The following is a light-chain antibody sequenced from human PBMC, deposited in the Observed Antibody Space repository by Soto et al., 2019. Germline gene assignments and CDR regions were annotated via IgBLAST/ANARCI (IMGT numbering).Light chain of an antibody. V-gene: IGLV2-23*01. CDR1: SSDVGNYIL. CDR3: CSYAGSSTNWL. J-gene: IGLJ3*02. Sequence: QSALTQPASVSGSPGQSITISCTGISSDVGNYILVSWYQQHPGKAPKLIIYEGNQRPSGVSNRFSGSKSGNRASLTISGLQAEDEADYYCCSYAGSSTNWLFGRGTKLTVL. CDR2: EGN.